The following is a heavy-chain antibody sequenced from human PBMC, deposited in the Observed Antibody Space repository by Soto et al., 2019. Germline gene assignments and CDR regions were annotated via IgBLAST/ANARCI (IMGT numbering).Heavy chain of an antibody. V-gene: IGHV4-34*01. CDR1: GGSFSGYY. CDR3: ARGEEDSGYDYY. J-gene: IGHJ4*02. CDR2: INHSGST. Sequence: SETLSLTCAVYGGSFSGYYWSWIRQPPGKGLEWIGEINHSGSTNYNPSLKSRVTISVDTSKNQFSLKLSSVTAADTAVYYCARGEEDSGYDYYWGQGTLVTVSS. D-gene: IGHD5-12*01.